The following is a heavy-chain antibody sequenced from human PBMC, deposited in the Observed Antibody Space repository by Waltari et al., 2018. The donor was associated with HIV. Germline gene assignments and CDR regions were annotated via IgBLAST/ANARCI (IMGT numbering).Heavy chain of an antibody. Sequence: EVQLLESGGGLVQPGGSLRLSCQASGSAVSSYAMRWFCQAPGKELEWVSAISGSGGSKYDSDSVKGRFTISRDNSKNTLYLQMTSLRAEDTAVYYCAKGSPEAAAGTNWGQGTLVTVSS. CDR1: GSAVSSYA. CDR2: ISGSGGSK. J-gene: IGHJ4*02. CDR3: AKGSPEAAAGTN. V-gene: IGHV3-23*01. D-gene: IGHD6-13*01.